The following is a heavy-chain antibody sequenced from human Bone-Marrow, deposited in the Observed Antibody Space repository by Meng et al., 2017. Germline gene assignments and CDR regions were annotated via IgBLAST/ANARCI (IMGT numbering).Heavy chain of an antibody. V-gene: IGHV1-69*02. D-gene: IGHD3-22*01. CDR3: ARGTYYYDSSGQLGSDY. CDR1: GGTFSSYT. J-gene: IGHJ4*02. Sequence: KVSCKASGGTFSSYTISWVRQAPGQGLEWMGRIIPILGIANYAQKFQGRVTITADKSTSTAYMELSRLRSDDTAVYYCARGTYYYDSSGQLGSDYWGQGTLVTVSS. CDR2: IIPILGIA.